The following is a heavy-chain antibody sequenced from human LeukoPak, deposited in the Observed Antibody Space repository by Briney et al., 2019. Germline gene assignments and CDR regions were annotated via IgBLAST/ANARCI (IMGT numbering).Heavy chain of an antibody. CDR2: MNPNSGNT. J-gene: IGHJ4*02. CDR1: GYTFTSYD. Sequence: ASVKVSCKASGYTFTSYDINWVRQATGQGLEWMGWMNPNSGNTGYAQKFQGRVTMTRNTSISTAYMEPSSLRSEDTAVYYCARLLRAAGTPFADYWGQGTLVTVSS. V-gene: IGHV1-8*01. CDR3: ARLLRAAGTPFADY. D-gene: IGHD6-13*01.